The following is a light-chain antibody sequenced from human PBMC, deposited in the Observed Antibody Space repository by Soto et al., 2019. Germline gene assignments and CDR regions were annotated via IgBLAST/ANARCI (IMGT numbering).Light chain of an antibody. V-gene: IGKV1-5*01. CDR3: QQYEYYWT. CDR2: DAS. Sequence: DIPMTQSPSTLSASIGDRVTITCRASQNVNRLLAWYQQKPGKAPKLLIYDASTLETGVPSRFRGSCSGTEFPLTIRSLQLEDFAAYYCQQYEYYWTFGQGTTVEI. J-gene: IGKJ1*01. CDR1: QNVNRL.